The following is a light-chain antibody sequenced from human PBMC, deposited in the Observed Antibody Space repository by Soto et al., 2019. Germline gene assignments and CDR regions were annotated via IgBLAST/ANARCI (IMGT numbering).Light chain of an antibody. J-gene: IGLJ3*02. Sequence: QPVLTQPPSASGSPGQSVTISCTGTSSDVGAYKYVSWYQQYPGKAPKLMIYEVSKRPSGVPERFSGSKSGNTASLTVSGLQAEDEADYYCTSYAGSNIWVFGGGTKLTVL. CDR1: SSDVGAYKY. V-gene: IGLV2-8*01. CDR2: EVS. CDR3: TSYAGSNIWV.